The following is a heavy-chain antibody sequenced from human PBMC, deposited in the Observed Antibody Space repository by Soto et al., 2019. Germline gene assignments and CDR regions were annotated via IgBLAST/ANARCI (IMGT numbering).Heavy chain of an antibody. V-gene: IGHV3-73*01. D-gene: IGHD2-2*01. J-gene: IGHJ4*02. Sequence: GGSLRLSCAASGFTFSDSAMHWVRQASGKGLEWVGRIRSKANSYATAYAASVKGRFTISRDDSKNTAYLQMNSLKTEDTVVYYCTRARDIVVVPAANWGQGTLVTVSS. CDR3: TRARDIVVVPAAN. CDR2: IRSKANSYAT. CDR1: GFTFSDSA.